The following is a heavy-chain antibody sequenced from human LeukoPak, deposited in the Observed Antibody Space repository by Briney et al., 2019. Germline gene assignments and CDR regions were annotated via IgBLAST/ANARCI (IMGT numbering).Heavy chain of an antibody. J-gene: IGHJ5*02. Sequence: SETLSLTCTVSGGSISSSSYYWGWIRQPPGKGLEWIGSIYYSGSTYYNPSLKSRVTISVDTSKNQFSLRLSSVTAADTAVYYCARESLTWLQSRTSWFDPWGQGTLVTVSS. CDR2: IYYSGST. V-gene: IGHV4-39*07. CDR1: GGSISSSSYY. CDR3: ARESLTWLQSRTSWFDP. D-gene: IGHD5-24*01.